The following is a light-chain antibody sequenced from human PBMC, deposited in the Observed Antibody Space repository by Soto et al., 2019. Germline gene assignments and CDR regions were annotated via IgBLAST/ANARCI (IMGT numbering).Light chain of an antibody. J-gene: IGKJ1*01. CDR2: DAS. CDR1: QSVSSY. V-gene: IGKV3-11*01. CDR3: QQRSNWPTWT. Sequence: EVLMTQSPATLSVSPGERATLSCRASQSVSSYLAWYQQKPGQAPRLLIYDASNRATGIPARFSGSGSGTDFTLTISSLEPEDFAVYYCQQRSNWPTWTFGQGTTGDIK.